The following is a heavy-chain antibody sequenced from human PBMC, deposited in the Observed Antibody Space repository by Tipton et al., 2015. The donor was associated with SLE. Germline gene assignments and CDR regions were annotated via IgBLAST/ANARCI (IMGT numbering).Heavy chain of an antibody. V-gene: IGHV4-34*01. Sequence: TLSLTCNVSADSISNYYWSWIRQPPGKGLEWIGEMNHRGSTNYNPPLKSRVTISVDTSKNQFSLKLSSVTAADTAVYYCARVEYSGSLGAFDIWGQGTMVTVSS. J-gene: IGHJ3*02. CDR3: ARVEYSGSLGAFDI. CDR1: ADSISNYY. CDR2: MNHRGST. D-gene: IGHD1-26*01.